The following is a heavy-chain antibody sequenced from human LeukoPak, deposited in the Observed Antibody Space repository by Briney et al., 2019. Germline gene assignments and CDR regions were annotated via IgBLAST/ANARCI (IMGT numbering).Heavy chain of an antibody. V-gene: IGHV1-2*02. CDR3: ARDLPGYYYDSSGYPHPIAFDI. CDR1: GYTFTGYY. J-gene: IGHJ3*02. Sequence: ASVKVSCKASGYTFTGYYMHWVRQAPGQGLEWMGWISPNSGGTNYALKFQGRVTMTRDTSISTAYMELSRLRSDDTAVYYCARDLPGYYYDSSGYPHPIAFDIWGQGTMVTVSS. D-gene: IGHD3-22*01. CDR2: ISPNSGGT.